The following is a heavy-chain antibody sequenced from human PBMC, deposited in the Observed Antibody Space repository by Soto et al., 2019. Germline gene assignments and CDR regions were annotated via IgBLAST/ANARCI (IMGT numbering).Heavy chain of an antibody. CDR2: IIPIFGTA. CDR3: ARDPPRDGYNPNYDAFDI. Sequence: QVQVVQSGAEVKKPGSSVKVSCKASGGTFSSYAISWVRQAPGQGLEWMGGIIPIFGTANYAQKFQGRVTITADESTSTAYMELSSLRSDDMALYYCARDPPRDGYNPNYDAFDIWGQGTMVTVSS. J-gene: IGHJ3*02. V-gene: IGHV1-69*01. CDR1: GGTFSSYA. D-gene: IGHD5-12*01.